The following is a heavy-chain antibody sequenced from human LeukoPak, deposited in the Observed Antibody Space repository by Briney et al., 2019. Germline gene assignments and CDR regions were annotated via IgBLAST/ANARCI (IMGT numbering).Heavy chain of an antibody. Sequence: GASVKVSCKASGYSFTGYAMNWVRQAPGQGLEWMGWISAYNGNTNYAQKLQGRVTMTTDTSTSTAYMELRSLRSDDTAVYYCARGVVVAATLGYYYMDVWGKGTTVTVSS. V-gene: IGHV1-18*01. J-gene: IGHJ6*03. CDR3: ARGVVVAATLGYYYMDV. CDR2: ISAYNGNT. D-gene: IGHD2-15*01. CDR1: GYSFTGYA.